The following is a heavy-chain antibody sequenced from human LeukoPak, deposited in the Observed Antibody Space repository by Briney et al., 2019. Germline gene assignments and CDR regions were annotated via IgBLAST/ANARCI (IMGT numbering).Heavy chain of an antibody. Sequence: PGGSLRLSCAASGLIFRQAPGKALEWVAVVSYDGSNYYSADSVKGRFTISRDNSENTLYLQMNSLRAEDTAVYYCARELYCSSTSCYAAYYGMDVWGQGTTVTVSS. CDR3: ARELYCSSTSCYAAYYGMDV. CDR2: VSYDGSNY. V-gene: IGHV3-30*03. D-gene: IGHD2-2*01. CDR1: GLIF. J-gene: IGHJ6*02.